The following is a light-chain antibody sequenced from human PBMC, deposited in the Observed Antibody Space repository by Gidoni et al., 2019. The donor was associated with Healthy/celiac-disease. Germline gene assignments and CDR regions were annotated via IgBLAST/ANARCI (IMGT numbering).Light chain of an antibody. V-gene: IGKV1-39*01. Sequence: DIQMTQSPSSLSASVGDRVTITCRASQSISSYLNWYQQKPGKAPKLLIYAASSLQSVVPSRFSGSVSVTDFTLTISSLQPEDFATYYCQQSYSTLLWTFGQGTKLEIK. J-gene: IGKJ2*02. CDR3: QQSYSTLLWT. CDR2: AAS. CDR1: QSISSY.